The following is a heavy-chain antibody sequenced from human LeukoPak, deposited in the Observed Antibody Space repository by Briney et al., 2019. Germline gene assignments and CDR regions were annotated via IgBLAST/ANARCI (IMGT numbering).Heavy chain of an antibody. CDR2: IYYSGST. CDR3: ARVPSVFKDSTWCEAWLDS. V-gene: IGHV4-39*07. D-gene: IGHD2-2*01. Sequence: KPSETLSLTCTVSGGSISSSSYYWGWIRQPPGKGLEWIGSIYYSGSTYYNPSLKSRVSMSIDTSNSQFSLSLASVTAADTAVYYCARVPSVFKDSTWCEAWLDSWGQGILVTVSS. CDR1: GGSISSSSYY. J-gene: IGHJ5*01.